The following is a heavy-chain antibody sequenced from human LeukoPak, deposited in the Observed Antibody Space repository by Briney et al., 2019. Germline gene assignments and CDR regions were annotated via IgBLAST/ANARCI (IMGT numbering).Heavy chain of an antibody. CDR3: AKRGVVIRVILVGFHKEAYYFDS. D-gene: IGHD3-22*01. V-gene: IGHV3-23*01. Sequence: PGGSLRLSCVVSGIILSNYGMSWVRQAPGKGLEWVAGMSGSGGSTNYADSVKGRFTISRDNPRNTLYLQMNSLRAEDTAVYFCAKRGVVIRVILVGFHKEAYYFDSWGQGALVTVSS. CDR2: MSGSGGST. J-gene: IGHJ4*02. CDR1: GIILSNYG.